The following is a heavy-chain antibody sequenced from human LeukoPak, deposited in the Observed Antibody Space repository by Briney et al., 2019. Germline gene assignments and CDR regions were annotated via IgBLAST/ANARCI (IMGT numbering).Heavy chain of an antibody. V-gene: IGHV4-61*01. Sequence: SETLSLTCTVSGGSISSSSYYWGWIRQPPGKGLEWIGYIYYSGSTNYNPSLKSRVTISVDTSKNQFSLKLSSVTAADTAVYYCARDSGYSSLGDAFDIWGQGTMVTVSS. CDR2: IYYSGST. J-gene: IGHJ3*02. D-gene: IGHD6-13*01. CDR3: ARDSGYSSLGDAFDI. CDR1: GGSISSSSYY.